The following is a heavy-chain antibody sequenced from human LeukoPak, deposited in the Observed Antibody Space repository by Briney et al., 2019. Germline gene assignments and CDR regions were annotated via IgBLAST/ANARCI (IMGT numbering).Heavy chain of an antibody. J-gene: IGHJ5*02. V-gene: IGHV4-61*01. CDR3: ASTVVVAATFWFDP. D-gene: IGHD2-15*01. CDR1: GGSVNSGSYY. CDR2: IYYSGST. Sequence: ETLSLTCTVSGGSVNSGSYYWGWNRQPPGKGLEWIAYIYYSGSTNYNPSLKSRVTISVDTSKNQFSLRLNSVTAADTAVYYCASTVVVAATFWFDPWGQGTLVTVSS.